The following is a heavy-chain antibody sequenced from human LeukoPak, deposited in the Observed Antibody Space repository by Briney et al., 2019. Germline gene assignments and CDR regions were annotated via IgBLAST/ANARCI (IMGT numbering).Heavy chain of an antibody. V-gene: IGHV3-48*01. CDR3: ARVRAYCSSTSCYALYYYYYYMDV. Sequence: PGGSLRLSCAASGFTFSSYSMNWVRQAPGKGLEWVSYISSSSSTIYYADSVKGRFTISRDNAKNSLYLQMNSLRAEDTAVYYCARVRAYCSSTSCYALYYYYYYMDVWGKGTTVTISS. CDR1: GFTFSSYS. J-gene: IGHJ6*03. D-gene: IGHD2-2*01. CDR2: ISSSSSTI.